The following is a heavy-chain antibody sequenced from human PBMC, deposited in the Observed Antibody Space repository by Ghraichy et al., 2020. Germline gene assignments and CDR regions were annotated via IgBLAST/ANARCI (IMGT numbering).Heavy chain of an antibody. V-gene: IGHV3-23*01. CDR1: GFTFKYYA. J-gene: IGHJ4*02. CDR2: LSAGGDNT. Sequence: GGSLRLSCAVSGFTFKYYAMYWVRQAPGKGLEWVSGLSAGGDNTVYADSVKGRFFISRDNSKDTVYLQMNSLSADDTALYYCATTLTFGAGFEYWGQGTLVTVSS. D-gene: IGHD3-16*01. CDR3: ATTLTFGAGFEY.